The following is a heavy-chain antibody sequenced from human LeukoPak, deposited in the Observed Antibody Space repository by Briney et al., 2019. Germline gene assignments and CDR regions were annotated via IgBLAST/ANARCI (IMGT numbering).Heavy chain of an antibody. J-gene: IGHJ5*02. D-gene: IGHD3-22*01. CDR2: IYYSGST. Sequence: PSETLSLTCTVSGGSISGYYWSWIRQPPGKGLEWIGYIYYSGSTNYNPSLKSRVTISVDTSKNQISLKLSSVTAADTAVYYCARALRGGYLDWFDPWGQGTLVTVSS. CDR3: ARALRGGYLDWFDP. V-gene: IGHV4-59*01. CDR1: GGSISGYY.